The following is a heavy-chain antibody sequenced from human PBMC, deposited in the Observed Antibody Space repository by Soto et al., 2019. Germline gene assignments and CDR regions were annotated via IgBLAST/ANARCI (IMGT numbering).Heavy chain of an antibody. V-gene: IGHV3-48*02. J-gene: IGHJ6*02. CDR2: ISSSSSTI. CDR1: GFTFNNYA. D-gene: IGHD3-3*01. Sequence: GGSLILSCAASGFTFNNYAMNWVRQAPGRGLEWVSIISSSSSTIYYADSVKGRFTISRDNAKNSLYLQMNSLRDEDTAVYYCARQEDYDFWSGYYFTEYYYGMDVWGQGTTVTVSS. CDR3: ARQEDYDFWSGYYFTEYYYGMDV.